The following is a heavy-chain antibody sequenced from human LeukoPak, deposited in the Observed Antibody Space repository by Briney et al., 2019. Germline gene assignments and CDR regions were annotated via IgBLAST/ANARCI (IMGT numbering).Heavy chain of an antibody. V-gene: IGHV4-38-2*02. D-gene: IGHD6-13*01. J-gene: IGHJ4*02. Sequence: SETLSLTCTVSGFFISSGFFWGWIRQPPGKGLEWIGSIYHSGSTYYTPSLKSRVTISVDTSKNQFSLKLSSVTAADTAVYYCARSDSSSWYGSEYYFDYWGQGTLVTVSS. CDR1: GFFISSGFF. CDR3: ARSDSSSWYGSEYYFDY. CDR2: IYHSGST.